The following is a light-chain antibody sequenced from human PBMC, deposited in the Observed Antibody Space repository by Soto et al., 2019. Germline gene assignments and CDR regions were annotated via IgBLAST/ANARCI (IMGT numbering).Light chain of an antibody. CDR1: QSVSSY. CDR2: DAS. J-gene: IGKJ2*01. V-gene: IGKV3-11*01. Sequence: EIVLTQSPATLSLSPGERATLSCRASQSVSSYLAWYQQKPGQAPRLLIYDASNRATGIPARFSGSGSGTDFTLTISSLEPEDFAVYYCQQRSNCTFGPGTKLEIK. CDR3: QQRSNCT.